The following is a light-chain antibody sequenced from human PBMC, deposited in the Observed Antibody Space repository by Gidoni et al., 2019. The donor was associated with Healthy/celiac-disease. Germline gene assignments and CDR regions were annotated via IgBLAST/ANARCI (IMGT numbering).Light chain of an antibody. CDR1: QSIGSS. CDR3: HQSNSFPWT. J-gene: IGKJ1*01. V-gene: IGKV6-21*01. CDR2: YAS. Sequence: EIVLTQSPDFQSVTPKEKVTITCRASQSIGSSLHWYQQKQDQSPQLLIKYASQSVSGVPSRFSGSGSGTEFTLTINSLEAEDAATYYCHQSNSFPWTFGQGTKVEIK.